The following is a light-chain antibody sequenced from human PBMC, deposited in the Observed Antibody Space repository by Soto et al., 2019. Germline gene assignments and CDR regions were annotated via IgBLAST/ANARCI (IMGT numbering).Light chain of an antibody. CDR2: LGS. Sequence: DIVMTQSPLSLPVTRGEPASISCRSSQSLLHGSGYNFLDWYLQKPGQSPQLLIYLGSNRASGVPDRFSGTGSGTDFTLKISRVEAEDVGVYYCMQALQTPYTFGQGTKLEIK. CDR3: MQALQTPYT. V-gene: IGKV2-28*01. CDR1: QSLLHGSGYNF. J-gene: IGKJ2*01.